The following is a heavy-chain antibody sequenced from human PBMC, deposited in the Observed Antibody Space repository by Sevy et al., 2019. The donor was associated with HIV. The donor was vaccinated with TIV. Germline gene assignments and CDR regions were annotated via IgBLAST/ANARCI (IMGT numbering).Heavy chain of an antibody. V-gene: IGHV4-39*01. J-gene: IGHJ4*02. D-gene: IGHD1-26*01. CDR1: GGSISSSSYY. Sequence: SETLSLTCTVSGGSISSSSYYWGWIRQPPGKGLEWIGSIYYSGSTYYNPSLKSRVTISVDTSKNQFSLKLSSVTAADTAVYYCASTEGATFGGLFDYWGQRTLVTVSS. CDR3: ASTEGATFGGLFDY. CDR2: IYYSGST.